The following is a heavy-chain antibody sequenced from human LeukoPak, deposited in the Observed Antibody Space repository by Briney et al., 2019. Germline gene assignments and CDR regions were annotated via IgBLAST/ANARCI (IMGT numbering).Heavy chain of an antibody. CDR1: GFTFSSYA. CDR2: ISGSGGST. Sequence: GGSLRLSCAASGFTFSSYAMTWVRQAPGKGLEWVSVISGSGGSTYYADSVKGRFTISRDNSKNTLYLQMNSLRAEDTAVYYCAKYWGAYGDYRGRYMDVWGKGTTVTVS. J-gene: IGHJ6*03. D-gene: IGHD4-17*01. V-gene: IGHV3-23*01. CDR3: AKYWGAYGDYRGRYMDV.